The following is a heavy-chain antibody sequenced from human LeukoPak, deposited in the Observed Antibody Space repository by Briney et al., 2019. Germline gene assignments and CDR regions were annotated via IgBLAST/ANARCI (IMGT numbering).Heavy chain of an antibody. CDR1: GFTFSSYS. V-gene: IGHV3-48*01. J-gene: IGHJ4*02. CDR2: ISSSSSTI. D-gene: IGHD3-10*01. CDR3: TRIEGYGSGTLTKY. Sequence: PGGSLRLSCAASGFTFSSYSMNWVRQAPGKGLEWVSYISSSSSTIYYADSVKGRFTISRDNAKNSLYLQMNSLRAEDTAVYYCTRIEGYGSGTLTKYWGQGTLVTVSS.